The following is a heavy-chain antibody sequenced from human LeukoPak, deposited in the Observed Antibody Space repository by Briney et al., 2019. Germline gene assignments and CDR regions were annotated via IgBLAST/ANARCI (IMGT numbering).Heavy chain of an antibody. J-gene: IGHJ4*02. V-gene: IGHV5-51*01. CDR1: GYSFTSYW. CDR2: IYPGDSDT. CDR3: ARLRDYYDSSGYHYYFDY. Sequence: GESLKISCKGSGYSFTSYWIGWVRQMPGKGLEWMGIIYPGDSDTRYSPSFQGQVTISADKSISTAYLQWSSLKASDIAMYYCARLRDYYDSSGYHYYFDYWGQGTLVTVSS. D-gene: IGHD3-22*01.